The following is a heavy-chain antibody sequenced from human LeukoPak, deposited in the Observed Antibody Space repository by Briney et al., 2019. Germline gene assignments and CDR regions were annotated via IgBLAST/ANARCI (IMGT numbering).Heavy chain of an antibody. CDR2: NDDSGNT. D-gene: IGHD2-8*02. V-gene: IGHV4-59*01. CDR1: GDSRGSFSSYY. J-gene: IGHJ2*01. Sequence: SETLSLTCTVSGDSRGSFSSYYWNWVRQPPGKGLEWIAYNDDSGNTNYNPSLRNRVTISVDTSKNQLSLKLSSVTAADTAVYYCARVPARTDTRGFGFFGLWGRGTLVTVSA. CDR3: ARVPARTDTRGFGFFGL.